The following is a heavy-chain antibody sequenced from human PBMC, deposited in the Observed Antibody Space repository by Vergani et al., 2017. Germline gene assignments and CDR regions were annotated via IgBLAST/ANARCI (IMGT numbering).Heavy chain of an antibody. CDR3: ARYEYSSSLFDP. V-gene: IGHV2-5*01. D-gene: IGHD6-6*01. CDR1: GFSLSTSGVG. CDR2: IYWNDDK. J-gene: IGHJ5*02. Sequence: QITLKESGPTLVKPPQTLTLTCTFSGFSLSTSGVGVGWIRQPPGTALEWLALIYWNDDKRYSPSLKSRLTITKDTSKNQVVLTMTNMDPVDTATYYCARYEYSSSLFDPWGQGTLVTVSS.